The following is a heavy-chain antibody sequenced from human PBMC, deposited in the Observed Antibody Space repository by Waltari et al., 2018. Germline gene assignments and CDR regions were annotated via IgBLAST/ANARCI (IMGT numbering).Heavy chain of an antibody. CDR1: GFTFSRFG. CDR3: AKSSYGLYYYYMDV. CDR2: IRYDGSNK. J-gene: IGHJ6*03. D-gene: IGHD5-18*01. Sequence: QVQLVESGGGVVQPGGSLRRSCAASGFTFSRFGVPWVRPAPGKGLEWLAFIRYDGSNKYYADSVKGRFTISRDNSKNTLYLQMNSLRAEDTAVYYCAKSSYGLYYYYMDVWGKGTTVTVSS. V-gene: IGHV3-30*02.